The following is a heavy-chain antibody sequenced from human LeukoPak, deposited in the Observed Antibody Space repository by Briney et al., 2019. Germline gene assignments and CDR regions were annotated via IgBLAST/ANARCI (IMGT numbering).Heavy chain of an antibody. CDR2: MSADSATT. J-gene: IGHJ4*02. CDR3: ARKSASGNYPLDY. D-gene: IGHD3-10*01. CDR1: GFPFSSYS. Sequence: GGSLRLSCAASGFPFSSYSMNWVRQAPGKGLEWVSVMSADSATTFYADSVKGRFTISRDNAKNTVFLQMSSLRAEDTALYYCARKSASGNYPLDYWGQGTLVTVSS. V-gene: IGHV3-23*01.